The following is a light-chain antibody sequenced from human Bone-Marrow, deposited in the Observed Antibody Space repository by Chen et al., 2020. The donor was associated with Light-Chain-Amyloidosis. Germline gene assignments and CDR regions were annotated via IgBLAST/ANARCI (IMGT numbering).Light chain of an antibody. J-gene: IGKJ2*02. CDR3: QQSYSNPRT. Sequence: DIQMTQSPPSLSASIGARVTITCRASHNIGTFLHWYQQKPGKAPKLLIFAASPLQGEVPSRFTGSGSGTDFILTISSLQLEDFATYYCQQSYSNPRTFGQGTKVEI. CDR1: HNIGTF. V-gene: IGKV1-39*01. CDR2: AAS.